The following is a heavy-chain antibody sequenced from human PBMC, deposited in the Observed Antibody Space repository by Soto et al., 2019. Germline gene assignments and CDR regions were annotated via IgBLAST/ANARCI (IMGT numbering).Heavy chain of an antibody. V-gene: IGHV3-30*18. CDR2: ISYDGSNK. CDR3: AKVGSSGYLGY. CDR1: GFTFSSYG. J-gene: IGHJ4*02. Sequence: QVQLVESGGGVVQPGRSLRLSCAASGFTFSSYGMHWVRQAPGKGLEWVAVISYDGSNKYYADSVKGRFTISRDNSKNTLYLPMNSLRAEDTAVYYCAKVGSSGYLGYWGQGTLVTVSS. D-gene: IGHD3-22*01.